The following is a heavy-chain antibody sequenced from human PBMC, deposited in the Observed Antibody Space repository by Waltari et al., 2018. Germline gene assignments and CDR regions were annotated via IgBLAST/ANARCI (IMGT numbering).Heavy chain of an antibody. V-gene: IGHV2-5*02. CDR1: GFSIRPNTLG. CDR2: IYWDDDT. CDR3: AHRRWDSSGWSGVWFDP. J-gene: IGHJ5*02. Sequence: QITLKESGPALVKPTQTLTLTCSVPGFSIRPNTLGVGWIRPPPGKALEWLALIYWDDDTRFSPSLKSRLTVTRDTSKNQVVLTMTNMDPLDTGTYFCAHRRWDSSGWSGVWFDPWGQGTLVTVSS. D-gene: IGHD6-19*01.